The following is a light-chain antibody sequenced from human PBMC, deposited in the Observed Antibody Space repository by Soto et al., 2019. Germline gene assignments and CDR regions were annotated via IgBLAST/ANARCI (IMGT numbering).Light chain of an antibody. V-gene: IGKV3-15*01. CDR1: QRVHRN. Sequence: EIVMTQSPATRSVSPGERATLSCGASQRVHRNLAWYQQKHGQAPRLLSYDASTRASGIPARFSGSVSGTEGTITIIRLKQEDGSVYYCQQSNNWPRTSGQGTRLEIK. CDR3: QQSNNWPRT. CDR2: DAS. J-gene: IGKJ5*01.